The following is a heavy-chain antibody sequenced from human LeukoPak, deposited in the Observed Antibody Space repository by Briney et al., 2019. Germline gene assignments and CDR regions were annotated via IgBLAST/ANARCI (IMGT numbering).Heavy chain of an antibody. Sequence: GGSLRLSCAASGFTFNIYAMNWVRQAPGKGLEWVSYISDSSNYIYYADSVRGRFTISRDNAKNSLYLQMNSLRAEDTAVYYCARALNSDTDGGPWGQGTLVTVS. D-gene: IGHD3-22*01. CDR1: GFTFNIYA. CDR2: ISDSSNYI. V-gene: IGHV3-21*01. J-gene: IGHJ5*02. CDR3: ARALNSDTDGGP.